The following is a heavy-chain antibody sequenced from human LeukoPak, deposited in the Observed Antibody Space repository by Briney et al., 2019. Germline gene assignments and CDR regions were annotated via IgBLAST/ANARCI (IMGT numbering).Heavy chain of an antibody. CDR3: AKAPCISTSCRYYFDY. Sequence: PGGSLRLSCAASGFTFSNYAMSWVRQAPGRGLEWVAAISASGGSIYYADSVKGRFTISSDNSKNTLYLQMNSLRAEDTAVYYYAKAPCISTSCRYYFDYWGQGSQVTVSS. D-gene: IGHD2-2*01. CDR1: GFTFSNYA. CDR2: ISASGGSI. J-gene: IGHJ4*02. V-gene: IGHV3-23*01.